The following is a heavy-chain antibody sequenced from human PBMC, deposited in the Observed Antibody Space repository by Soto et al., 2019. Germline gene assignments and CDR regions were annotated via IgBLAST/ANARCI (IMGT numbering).Heavy chain of an antibody. CDR3: ARDSITIFGVVKGFDY. V-gene: IGHV3-21*01. Sequence: EVQLVESGGGLVKPGGSLSLSCAAFGLTFSSYTMNWVGQAPGRGLEWVSSISSSSSYIYYADSVKGRFTISRDNAKNSLYLQMNSLRAEDTAVYYCARDSITIFGVVKGFDYWGQGTLVTVSS. CDR1: GLTFSSYT. D-gene: IGHD3-3*01. CDR2: ISSSSSYI. J-gene: IGHJ4*02.